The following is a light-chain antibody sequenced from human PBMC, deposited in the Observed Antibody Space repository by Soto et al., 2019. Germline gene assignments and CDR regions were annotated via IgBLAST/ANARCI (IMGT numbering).Light chain of an antibody. J-gene: IGKJ5*01. Sequence: EIVLTQSPATVSVSPGERATLYCRASQSVGNNLAWYQQKPGQAPSLFIFGASVRATGVPDRFSGSGSGTEFTLSISSLQPEDFATYYCQESSSSLTFGQGTRLEI. CDR1: QSVGNN. CDR3: QESSSSLT. CDR2: GAS. V-gene: IGKV3-15*01.